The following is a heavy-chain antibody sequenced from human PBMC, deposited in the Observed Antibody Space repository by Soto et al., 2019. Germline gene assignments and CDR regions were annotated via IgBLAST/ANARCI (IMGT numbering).Heavy chain of an antibody. CDR3: ARGTFTMIVVVPTPMDY. CDR1: GYTFTSYA. Sequence: GASVKVSCKASGYTFTSYAMHWVRQAPGQRLEWMGWINAGNGNTKYSQKFQGRVTITRDTSASTACMELSSLRSEDTAVYYCARGTFTMIVVVPTPMDYWGQGTLVTVSS. D-gene: IGHD3-22*01. CDR2: INAGNGNT. J-gene: IGHJ4*02. V-gene: IGHV1-3*01.